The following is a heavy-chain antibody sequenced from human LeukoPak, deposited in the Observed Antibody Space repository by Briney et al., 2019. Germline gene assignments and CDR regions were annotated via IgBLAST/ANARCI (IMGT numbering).Heavy chain of an antibody. D-gene: IGHD3-10*01. CDR2: INHSGST. V-gene: IGHV4-34*01. Sequence: PSETMSLTCAVYGGSFSGYYWSWIRQPPGKGLEWIGEINHSGSTDYNPSLKSRVTISVDTSKNQFSLKLSSVTAADTAVYYCARCFPYYGYYVHGAEYCQHWGQGTLGTVSS. J-gene: IGHJ1*01. CDR1: GGSFSGYY. CDR3: ARCFPYYGYYVHGAEYCQH.